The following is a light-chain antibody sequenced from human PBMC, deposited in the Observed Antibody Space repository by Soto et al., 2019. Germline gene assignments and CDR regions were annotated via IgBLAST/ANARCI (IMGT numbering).Light chain of an antibody. CDR3: SSYTSGSTVI. J-gene: IGLJ2*01. CDR2: EVT. V-gene: IGLV2-14*01. Sequence: LTQPASVSGSPGQSITISCTGTRSGVGGYNYVSWYQHHPGKAPKLLIYEVTNRPAEVSNRFSGSKSGITASLTISGLQSEDEADYYCSSYTSGSTVIFGGGTKVTVL. CDR1: RSGVGGYNY.